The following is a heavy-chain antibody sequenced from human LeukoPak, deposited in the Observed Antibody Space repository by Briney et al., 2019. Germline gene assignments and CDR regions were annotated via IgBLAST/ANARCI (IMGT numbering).Heavy chain of an antibody. CDR2: IYPGDSDT. J-gene: IGHJ4*02. CDR3: ARRRCSGGSCYSYYFDY. Sequence: ESLKISCKGSGYSFTSYWIGWVRQMPGKGLEWMGIIYPGDSDTRYSPSFQGQVTISADKSISTAYLQWSSLKASDTAVYYCARRRCSGGSCYSYYFDYWGQGTLVTVSS. D-gene: IGHD2-15*01. CDR1: GYSFTSYW. V-gene: IGHV5-51*01.